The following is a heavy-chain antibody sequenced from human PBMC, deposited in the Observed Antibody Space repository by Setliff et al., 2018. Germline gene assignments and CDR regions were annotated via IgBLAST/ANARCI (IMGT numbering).Heavy chain of an antibody. Sequence: ASVKVSCKASGYTFDTYGISWVRQAPGQGLEWVGWISPYNGDKNSAQKFQGRVSLTTDESTNTAYLELRGLRSDDTAVYYCMRLVRFCSRTVCQRTSGDEAWGQGTLVTVPS. V-gene: IGHV1-18*01. CDR2: ISPYNGDK. J-gene: IGHJ5*02. CDR1: GYTFDTYG. CDR3: MRLVRFCSRTVCQRTSGDEA. D-gene: IGHD3-3*01.